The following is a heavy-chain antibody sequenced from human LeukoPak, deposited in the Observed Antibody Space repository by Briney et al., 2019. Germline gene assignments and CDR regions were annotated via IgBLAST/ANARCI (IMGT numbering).Heavy chain of an antibody. V-gene: IGHV3-23*01. J-gene: IGHJ4*02. CDR2: ITDSGART. D-gene: IGHD6-19*01. CDR3: AKGGLITVAGTFDY. Sequence: GGSLRLSCTASGFTFSSYAMSWVRQAPGKGLEGVSTITDSGARTYYTDSVKGRFTISRDNSKNTLYLQMNSLRAEDTAIYYCAKGGLITVAGTFDYWGQGTLVTVFS. CDR1: GFTFSSYA.